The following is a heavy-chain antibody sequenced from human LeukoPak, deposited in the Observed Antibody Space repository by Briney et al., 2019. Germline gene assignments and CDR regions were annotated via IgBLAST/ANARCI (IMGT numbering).Heavy chain of an antibody. CDR2: IRSKIYGGTP. Sequence: GSLRLSCTASGFTFGDYAMSWFRQAPGKGLEWVGFIRSKIYGGTPEYAASVRGRFTISRDDSKGVAYLQMNSLKTEDTAVYYCTRDQTPYYWGQGTLVTVSS. J-gene: IGHJ4*02. CDR1: GFTFGDYA. CDR3: TRDQTPYY. V-gene: IGHV3-49*03.